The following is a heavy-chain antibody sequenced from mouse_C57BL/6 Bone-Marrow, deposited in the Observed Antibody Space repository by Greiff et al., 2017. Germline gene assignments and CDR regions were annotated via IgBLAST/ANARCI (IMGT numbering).Heavy chain of an antibody. Sequence: EVQLQQSGAELVRPGASVKLSCTASGFNIKDDYMHWVKQRPEQGLEWIGWIDPENGDTEYASKFQGKATITADTSSNTAYLQLSSLTSEDTAVYDCTSYDYDYAMDYWGQGTSVTVSS. J-gene: IGHJ4*01. CDR3: TSYDYDYAMDY. CDR2: IDPENGDT. V-gene: IGHV14-4*01. CDR1: GFNIKDDY. D-gene: IGHD2-4*01.